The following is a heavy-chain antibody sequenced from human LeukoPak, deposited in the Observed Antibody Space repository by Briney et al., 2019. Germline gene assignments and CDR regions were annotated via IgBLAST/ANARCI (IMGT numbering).Heavy chain of an antibody. CDR3: ARLNAGTNYDILTGYYSRGQYWYYMDV. CDR1: GGSISSSSYY. Sequence: NPSETLSLTCTVSGGSISSSSYYWGWIRQPPGKGLEWIGSIYYSGSTYYNPSLESRVTISADTSKNQFSLKLTSVTAADTAVYYCARLNAGTNYDILTGYYSRGQYWYYMDVWGKGTTVTITS. CDR2: IYYSGST. D-gene: IGHD3-9*01. J-gene: IGHJ6*03. V-gene: IGHV4-39*01.